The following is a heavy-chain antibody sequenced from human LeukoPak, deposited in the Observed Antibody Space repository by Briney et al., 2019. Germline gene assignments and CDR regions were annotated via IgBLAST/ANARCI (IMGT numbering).Heavy chain of an antibody. CDR3: ARLHCGGDCYSNYFDY. CDR1: GYSFTSYW. V-gene: IGHV5-51*01. J-gene: IGHJ4*02. CDR2: IYPGDSDT. D-gene: IGHD2-21*02. Sequence: PVESLKISCKGSGYSFTSYWIGWVRQMPGKGLEWMGIIYPGDSDTRYSPSFQGQVTISADKSISTAYLQWSSLKASDTAMYYCARLHCGGDCYSNYFDYWGQGTLVTVSS.